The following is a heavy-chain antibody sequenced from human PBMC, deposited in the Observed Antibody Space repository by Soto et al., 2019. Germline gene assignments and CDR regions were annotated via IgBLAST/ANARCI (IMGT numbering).Heavy chain of an antibody. Sequence: PGGSLRLSCAASGFTFSSYWMSWVRQAPGKGLEWVANIKQDGSEKYYVDSVKGRFTISRDNAKNSLYLQMNSLRAEDTAVYYCARGLDYYGSGAPLVWGQGTTVTVSS. CDR1: GFTFSSYW. CDR3: ARGLDYYGSGAPLV. CDR2: IKQDGSEK. J-gene: IGHJ6*02. V-gene: IGHV3-7*01. D-gene: IGHD3-10*01.